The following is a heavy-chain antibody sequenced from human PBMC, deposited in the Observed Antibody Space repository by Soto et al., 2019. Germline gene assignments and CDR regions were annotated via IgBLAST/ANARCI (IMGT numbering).Heavy chain of an antibody. V-gene: IGHV1-69*13. CDR3: ARVLVGSSSVFHWFDP. D-gene: IGHD6-6*01. CDR1: GGTFSSYA. Sequence: GASVKVSCKASGGTFSSYAISWVRQAPGQGLEWMGGIIPIFGTANYAQKFQGRVTITADESTSTAYMELSSLRSEDTAVYYCARVLVGSSSVFHWFDPWGQGTLVTVSS. J-gene: IGHJ5*02. CDR2: IIPIFGTA.